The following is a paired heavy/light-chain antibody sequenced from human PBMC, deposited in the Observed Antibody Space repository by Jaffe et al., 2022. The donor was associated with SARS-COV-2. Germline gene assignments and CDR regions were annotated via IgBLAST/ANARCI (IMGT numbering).Light chain of an antibody. V-gene: IGLV2-14*01. J-gene: IGLJ1*01. CDR1: SSDVGGYNY. CDR2: AVS. Sequence: QSALTQPASVSGSPGQSITISCTGTSSDVGGYNYVSWYQQHPGKAPKVMIYAVSNRPSGVPDRFSGSKSGNTASLTISGLQAEDEADYYCSSYTSNYTLVFGTGTKVTVL. CDR3: SSYTSNYTLV.
Heavy chain of an antibody. J-gene: IGHJ3*02. Sequence: QVQLQESGPGLVKPSQTLSLTCTVSGGSITSGDYFWSWIRQPPGKGLECIGYIYYSGSTYYNPSLKSRVIISLDTSKNHFSLKLSSVTAADTAVYYCARAQTSYDILTGYYPDVFDIWGQGTMVTVSS. CDR1: GGSITSGDYF. D-gene: IGHD3-9*01. CDR2: IYYSGST. V-gene: IGHV4-30-4*01. CDR3: ARAQTSYDILTGYYPDVFDI.